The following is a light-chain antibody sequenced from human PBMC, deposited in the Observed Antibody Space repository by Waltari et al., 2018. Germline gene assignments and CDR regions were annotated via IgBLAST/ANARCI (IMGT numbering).Light chain of an antibody. V-gene: IGKV3-20*01. CDR1: QSVGKY. J-gene: IGKJ1*01. CDR2: HTS. CDR3: QHYVRLPAT. Sequence: EIVLTQSPGTLSLSWGEKAPVSCWVSQSVGKYLAWYQQKPGQAPRLLIYHTSNRATGIPDRFSGSGSGTDFSLTISRLEPEDFAVYYCQHYVRLPATFGQGTKVEI.